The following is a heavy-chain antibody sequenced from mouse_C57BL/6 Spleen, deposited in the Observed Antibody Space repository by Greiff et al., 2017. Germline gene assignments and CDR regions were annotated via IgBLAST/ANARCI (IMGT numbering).Heavy chain of an antibody. CDR2: ISSGGDYT. Sequence: EVMLVESGAGLVKPGGSLKLSCAASGFTFSSYAMSWVRQTPEKRLEWVAYISSGGDYTYYADTVKGRFTISRDNTRNTLYLQMSSLKSADTAMYYCTRMETGTGAMDYWGQGTSVTVSS. CDR1: GFTFSSYA. J-gene: IGHJ4*01. V-gene: IGHV5-9-1*02. D-gene: IGHD4-1*01. CDR3: TRMETGTGAMDY.